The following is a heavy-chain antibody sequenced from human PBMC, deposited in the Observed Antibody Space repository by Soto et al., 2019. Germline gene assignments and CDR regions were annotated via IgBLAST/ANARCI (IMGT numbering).Heavy chain of an antibody. V-gene: IGHV1-18*04. Sequence: ASVKVSCKXSGYTFTSYGVTWVRQAPGQGLEWMGWISCYNGDTNYAQKLQGRVTLTTDTSTSTAYMELRSLTYDDTAAYYCARDSYSSSSGLNYYYGMDVWGQGTTVTVSS. CDR3: ARDSYSSSSGLNYYYGMDV. D-gene: IGHD6-6*01. CDR1: GYTFTSYG. J-gene: IGHJ6*02. CDR2: ISCYNGDT.